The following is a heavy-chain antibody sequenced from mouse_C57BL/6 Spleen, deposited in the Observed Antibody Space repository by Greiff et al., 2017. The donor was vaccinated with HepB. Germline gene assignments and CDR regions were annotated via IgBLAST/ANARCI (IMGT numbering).Heavy chain of an antibody. CDR1: GFTFSDYY. J-gene: IGHJ4*01. CDR3: ARQGRYYAMDY. V-gene: IGHV5-12*01. Sequence: EVKLMESGGGLVQPGGSLKLSCAASGFTFSDYYMYWVRQTPEKRLEWVAYISNGGGSTYYPDTVKGRFTISRDNAKNTLYLQMSRLKSEDTAMYYCARQGRYYAMDYWGQGTSVTVSS. CDR2: ISNGGGST.